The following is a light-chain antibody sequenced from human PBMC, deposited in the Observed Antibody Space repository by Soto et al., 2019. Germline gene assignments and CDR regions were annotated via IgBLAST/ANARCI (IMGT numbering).Light chain of an antibody. V-gene: IGKV3-20*01. J-gene: IGKJ1*01. CDR2: DAS. CDR1: QSVSGTQ. Sequence: EIVLTQSPGTLSLSPGERATLSCRASQSVSGTQLAWYQQKPGQAPRLLIYDASSRATGIPDRFSGSGSGTDFTLTINRLEPEDFAVYYCQQYGSSPRTFGPGTRVEIK. CDR3: QQYGSSPRT.